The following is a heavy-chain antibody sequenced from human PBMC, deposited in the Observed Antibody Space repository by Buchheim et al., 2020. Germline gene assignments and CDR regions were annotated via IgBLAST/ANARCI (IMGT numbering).Heavy chain of an antibody. CDR2: IKQDGSEK. CDR3: ASHGNGDYVYYYYGMDV. Sequence: EVQLVESGGGLVQPGGSLRLSCAASGFTFSSYWMSWVRQAPGQGLEWVANIKQDGSEKYYVDSVKGRFTISRDNAKNSLYLKMNSLRAEDTAVYYCASHGNGDYVYYYYGMDVWGQGTT. V-gene: IGHV3-7*01. D-gene: IGHD4-17*01. J-gene: IGHJ6*02. CDR1: GFTFSSYW.